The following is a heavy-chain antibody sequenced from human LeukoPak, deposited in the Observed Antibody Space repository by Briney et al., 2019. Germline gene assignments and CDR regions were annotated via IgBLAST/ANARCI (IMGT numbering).Heavy chain of an antibody. D-gene: IGHD3-16*01. V-gene: IGHV3-7*01. CDR3: ARDSGHGGVFDY. Sequence: GGSLRLSCAASGFAFSNSWMTWVRQAPGKGLEWVANINHDGSEKYYVDSMKGRFTISRDNVKNSLYLQVNSLRAEDTAVYYCARDSGHGGVFDYWGQGTLVTVSS. CDR2: INHDGSEK. J-gene: IGHJ4*02. CDR1: GFAFSNSW.